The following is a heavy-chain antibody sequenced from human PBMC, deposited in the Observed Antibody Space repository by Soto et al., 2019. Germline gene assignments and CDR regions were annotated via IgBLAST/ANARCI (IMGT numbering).Heavy chain of an antibody. CDR1: XFTFGDYA. V-gene: IGHV3-9*01. D-gene: IGHD3-10*01. CDR3: AKDRSSGSPYYGMDF. J-gene: IGHJ6*02. Sequence: SLRLSCAASXFTFGDYAMHWVRQVPGKGLEWVSGFKWNSGDVGYADSVKGRFTISRDNARNSLYLQMNSLRPEDTAVYYCAKDRSSGSPYYGMDFWGQGTMVTVSS. CDR2: FKWNSGDV.